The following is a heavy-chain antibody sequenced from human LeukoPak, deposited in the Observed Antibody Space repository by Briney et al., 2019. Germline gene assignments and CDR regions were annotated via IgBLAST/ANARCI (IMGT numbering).Heavy chain of an antibody. CDR2: MNPNSGNT. J-gene: IGHJ5*02. V-gene: IGHV1-8*01. D-gene: IGHD6-13*01. Sequence: ASVKVSCKASGYTFTSYDINWVRQATGPGLEWMGWMNPNSGNTGYAQKFQGRVTMTRNTSISTAYMELSSLRSEDTAVYYCARGDSSSFGWFDPWGQGTLVTVSS. CDR3: ARGDSSSFGWFDP. CDR1: GYTFTSYD.